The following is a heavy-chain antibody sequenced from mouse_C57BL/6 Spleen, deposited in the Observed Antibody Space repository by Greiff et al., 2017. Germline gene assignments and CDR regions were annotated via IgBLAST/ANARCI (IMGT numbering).Heavy chain of an antibody. CDR1: GYAFSSYW. J-gene: IGHJ2*01. Sequence: VQLQQSGAELVKPGASVKISCKASGYAFSSYWMNWVKQRPGRGLEWIGQIYPGGGDTKYNGKFKGKATLTADKSSSTAYMQLSSLTSEDSAVYFCARERDWDYFDYWGQGTTLTVSS. V-gene: IGHV1-80*01. CDR2: IYPGGGDT. CDR3: ARERDWDYFDY. D-gene: IGHD4-1*01.